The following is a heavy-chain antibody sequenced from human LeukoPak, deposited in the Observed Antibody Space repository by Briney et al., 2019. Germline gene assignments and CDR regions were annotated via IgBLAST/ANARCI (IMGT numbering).Heavy chain of an antibody. CDR2: FYTSGST. J-gene: IGHJ6*03. Sequence: SETLSLTCTVSGGSISSYYWTWIRQPAGKGLGWIGRFYTSGSTNYNPSLKSRVTMSIDTSKNQFSLKLSSVTAADTAVYYCARDRAFRRFPYYMDVWGKGTTVTVSS. D-gene: IGHD1-26*01. V-gene: IGHV4-4*07. CDR3: ARDRAFRRFPYYMDV. CDR1: GGSISSYY.